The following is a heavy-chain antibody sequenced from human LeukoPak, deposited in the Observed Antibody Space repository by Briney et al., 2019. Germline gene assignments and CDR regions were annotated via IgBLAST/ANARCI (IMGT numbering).Heavy chain of an antibody. V-gene: IGHV1-8*01. CDR3: ARDQDIVVVVAALRQREMGGFNP. Sequence: ASVKVSCKASGYTFTNYDINWVRQATGQGPEWMGWMNPKSGNTGYAQKFQGRVTMTRNTSISTAYMELSSLRSDDTAVYYCARDQDIVVVVAALRQREMGGFNPWGQGTLVTVSS. CDR1: GYTFTNYD. D-gene: IGHD2-15*01. CDR2: MNPKSGNT. J-gene: IGHJ5*02.